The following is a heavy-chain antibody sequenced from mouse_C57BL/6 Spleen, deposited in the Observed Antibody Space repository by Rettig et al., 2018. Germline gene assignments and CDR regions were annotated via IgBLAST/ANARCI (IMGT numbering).Heavy chain of an antibody. CDR3: ASHDFDY. J-gene: IGHJ2*01. Sequence: QVQLQQPGADLVKPGASVKLSCKASGYTFTSSWMQWVKPRPGQCLEWIEELDPSHRYIHYNQKFRGKATLTVDTSSSTAYMQLSSLTSEDSAVYYCASHDFDYWGQGTTLTVSS. V-gene: IGHV1-50*01. CDR1: GYTFTSSW. CDR2: LDPSHRYI.